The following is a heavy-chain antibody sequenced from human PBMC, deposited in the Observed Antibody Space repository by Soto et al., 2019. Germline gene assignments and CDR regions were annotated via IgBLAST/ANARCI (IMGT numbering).Heavy chain of an antibody. CDR1: GFTFSSYG. Sequence: GGSLRLSCAASGFTFSSYGMHWVRQAPGKGLEWVAVIWYDGSNKYYADSVKGRFTISRDNSKNTLYLQMNSLRAEDTAVYYCARGHNVFVGNGWYGGWFDPWDQGTLVTVSS. CDR2: IWYDGSNK. CDR3: ARGHNVFVGNGWYGGWFDP. V-gene: IGHV3-33*01. D-gene: IGHD6-19*01. J-gene: IGHJ5*02.